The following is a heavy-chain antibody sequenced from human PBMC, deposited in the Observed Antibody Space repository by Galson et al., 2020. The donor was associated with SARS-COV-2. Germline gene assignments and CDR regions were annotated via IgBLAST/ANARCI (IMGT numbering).Heavy chain of an antibody. CDR3: ASVSAKYYYDSSGYYPTDY. V-gene: IGHV3-21*01. Sequence: TGGSLRLSCAASGFTFSSYSMNWVRQAPGKGLEWVSSISSSSSYIYYADSVKGRFTISRDNAKNSLYLQMNSLRAEDTAVYYCASVSAKYYYDSSGYYPTDYWGQGTLVTVSS. D-gene: IGHD3-22*01. J-gene: IGHJ4*02. CDR1: GFTFSSYS. CDR2: ISSSSSYI.